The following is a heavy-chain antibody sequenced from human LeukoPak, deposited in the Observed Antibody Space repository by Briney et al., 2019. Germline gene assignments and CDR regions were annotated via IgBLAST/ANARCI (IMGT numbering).Heavy chain of an antibody. V-gene: IGHV3-48*01. J-gene: IGHJ1*01. CDR1: GFTFSSYS. Sequence: GGSLRLSCAASGFTFSSYSMNWVRQAPGKGLEWVSYISSSSSTIYYADSVKGRFTISRDKAKNSLYLQMNSLRAEDTAVYYCAKDPSSGWLNAEYFQHWGQGTLVTVSS. D-gene: IGHD6-19*01. CDR2: ISSSSSTI. CDR3: AKDPSSGWLNAEYFQH.